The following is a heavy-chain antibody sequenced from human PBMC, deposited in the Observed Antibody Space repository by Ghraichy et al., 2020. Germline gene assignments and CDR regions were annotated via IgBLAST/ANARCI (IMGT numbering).Heavy chain of an antibody. CDR2: IKYDGRAA. CDR1: GFAYNSYW. CDR3: ARGLGCFDY. J-gene: IGHJ4*01. Sequence: GGSLRLSCAASGFAYNSYWMHWVRQAPGKGLEWVAYIKYDGRAAYYVDSVKGRFAISRDNAKNSLFLQMNSLRAEDTAVYYCARGLGCFDYGSHGTLVTGSS. D-gene: IGHD1-26*01. V-gene: IGHV3-7*01.